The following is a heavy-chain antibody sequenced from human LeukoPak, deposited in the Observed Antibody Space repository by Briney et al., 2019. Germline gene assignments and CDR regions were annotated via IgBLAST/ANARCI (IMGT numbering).Heavy chain of an antibody. V-gene: IGHV1-2*02. D-gene: IGHD2-2*01. CDR2: INPNSGGT. CDR1: GYTFTGYY. Sequence: ASVKVSCKASGYTFTGYYMHWVRQAPGQGLEWMGWINPNSGGTNYAQKFQGRVTMTRDTSISTAYMELSRLRSDDTAVYYCARGEGYCSSTSCYEDDYWGQGTLVTVSS. J-gene: IGHJ4*02. CDR3: ARGEGYCSSTSCYEDDY.